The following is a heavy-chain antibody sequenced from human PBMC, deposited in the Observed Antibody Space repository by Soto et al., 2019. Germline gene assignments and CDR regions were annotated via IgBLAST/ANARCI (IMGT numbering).Heavy chain of an antibody. J-gene: IGHJ2*01. CDR3: ARGNHRWLQLWYFDL. Sequence: QVQLVQSGAEVKKPGSSVKVSCKASGGTFSNYRISWVRQAPGQGLEWMGGSIPIFGTVNYAQKFQRRVTITADESTSTAYMEMSSLRSEDTAVYYCARGNHRWLQLWYFDLWGRGTLVTVSS. CDR1: GGTFSNYR. V-gene: IGHV1-69*12. D-gene: IGHD5-12*01. CDR2: SIPIFGTV.